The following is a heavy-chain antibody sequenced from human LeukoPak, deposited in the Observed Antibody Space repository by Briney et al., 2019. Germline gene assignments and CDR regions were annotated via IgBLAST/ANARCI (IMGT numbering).Heavy chain of an antibody. D-gene: IGHD6-6*01. CDR3: ARSGDSSSSRRYYYYYYMDV. CDR1: GGSFSGYY. J-gene: IGHJ6*03. Sequence: SETLSLTCAVYGGSFSGYYWCWIRQPPGKGLEWIGEINHSGSTNYNPSLKSRVTISVDTSKNQFSLKLSSVTAADTAVYYCARSGDSSSSRRYYYYYYMDVWGKGTTVTVSS. CDR2: INHSGST. V-gene: IGHV4-34*01.